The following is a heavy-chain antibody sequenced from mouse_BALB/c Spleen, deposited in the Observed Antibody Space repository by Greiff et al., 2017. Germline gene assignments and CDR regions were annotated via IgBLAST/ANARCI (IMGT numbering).Heavy chain of an antibody. V-gene: IGHV5-9-4*01. CDR1: GFTFSSYA. CDR3: ERDAMDY. Sequence: EVKLVESGGGLVKPGGSLKLSCAASGFTFSSYAMSWVRQSPEKRLEWVAGISSGGSYTYYPDTVTGRFTISRDNAKNTLYLEMSSLRSEDTAMYCCERDAMDYWGQGTSVTVSS. CDR2: ISSGGSYT. J-gene: IGHJ4*01.